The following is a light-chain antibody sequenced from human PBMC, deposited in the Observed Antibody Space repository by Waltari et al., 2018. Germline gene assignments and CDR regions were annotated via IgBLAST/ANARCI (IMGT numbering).Light chain of an antibody. CDR3: QQRSDLPPIT. V-gene: IGKV3-11*01. J-gene: IGKJ1*01. CDR2: DAS. CDR1: QSISTY. Sequence: IVLTQSPATLSLSPGERATLSCRASQSISTYLAWYQQKPGQAPRLLISDASYRATGIPARFSGSGSRTDFTLTISSLEPEDFAVYYCQQRSDLPPITFGQGTKVEI.